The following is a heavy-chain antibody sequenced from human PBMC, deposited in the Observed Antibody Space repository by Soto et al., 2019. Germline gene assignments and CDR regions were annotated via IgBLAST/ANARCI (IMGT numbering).Heavy chain of an antibody. J-gene: IGHJ5*02. D-gene: IGHD3-22*01. Sequence: QITLKESGPTLVKPTQTLTLTCTFSGFSLNTNGVAVGWIRQPPRKALEWLGFIYSNDDKRYSPSVDSRLTLTKDTSKNEVVLTMTNMDPADTATYYCARGKYYYHSSDGKNWLDPWGQGTLVTVSS. CDR3: ARGKYYYHSSDGKNWLDP. CDR1: GFSLNTNGVA. CDR2: IYSNDDK. V-gene: IGHV2-5*01.